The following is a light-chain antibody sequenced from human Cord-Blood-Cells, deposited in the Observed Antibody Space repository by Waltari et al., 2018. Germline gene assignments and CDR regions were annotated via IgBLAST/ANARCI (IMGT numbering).Light chain of an antibody. J-gene: IGLJ2*01. Sequence: QSALPQPASVSGSPGQSITIPCTGTSSDVGGYNSVSWYQQHPGKAPKLMIYDVSNRPSGVSNRFSGSKSGNTASLTISGLQAEDEADYYCSSYTSSSTLVFGGGTKLTVL. CDR3: SSYTSSSTLV. CDR2: DVS. CDR1: SSDVGGYNS. V-gene: IGLV2-14*01.